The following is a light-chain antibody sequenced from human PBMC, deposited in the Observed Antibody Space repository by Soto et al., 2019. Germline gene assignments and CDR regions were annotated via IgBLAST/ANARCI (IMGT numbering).Light chain of an antibody. CDR3: QYYGGSSWT. Sequence: EFVLTQSPGSLSLSPGERATLSCRASQSVSSAYLGWYQQKPGQAPRLLIDATSSRATGIPDRFSGSGSGTDFTLTITRLEPEDFVVYYCQYYGGSSWTFGQGTKVEIK. CDR1: QSVSSAY. CDR2: ATS. J-gene: IGKJ1*01. V-gene: IGKV3-20*01.